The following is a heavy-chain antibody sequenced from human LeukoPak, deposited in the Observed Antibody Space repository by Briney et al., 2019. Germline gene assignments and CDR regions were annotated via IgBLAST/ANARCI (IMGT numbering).Heavy chain of an antibody. CDR1: GFTFSSHE. CDR2: ISSSGSTI. V-gene: IGHV3-48*03. CDR3: ARQWLALDY. Sequence: GGSLRLSCAASGFTFSSHEMNWVRQAPGKGLEWVSYISSSGSTISYADSVKGRFTISRDNGKNSLYLQMNSLRAEDTAVYYCARQWLALDYWGQGTLLTVSS. J-gene: IGHJ4*02. D-gene: IGHD6-19*01.